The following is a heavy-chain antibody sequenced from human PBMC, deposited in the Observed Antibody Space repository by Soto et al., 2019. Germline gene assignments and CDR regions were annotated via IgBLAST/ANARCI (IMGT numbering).Heavy chain of an antibody. J-gene: IGHJ4*02. CDR1: GYTFRDYG. CDR2: ISAKNGNT. Sequence: QVQLVQSGTDVKKPGASVKVSCKTSGYTFRDYGISWVRQAPGQGREWMGWISAKNGNTNFAQKFRGRVTMTTDTSTSTVYMELRSLKADDTAVYYCAREPPETPPDYWGQGTLVTVSS. V-gene: IGHV1-18*01. CDR3: AREPPETPPDY.